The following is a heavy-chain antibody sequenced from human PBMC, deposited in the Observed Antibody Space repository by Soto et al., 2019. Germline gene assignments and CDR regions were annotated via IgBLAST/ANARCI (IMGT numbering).Heavy chain of an antibody. V-gene: IGHV1-2*02. CDR1: GYTFTGYY. D-gene: IGHD3-10*01. J-gene: IGHJ6*02. Sequence: GASVKVSCKASGYTFTGYYMHWVRQAPGQGLEWMGWINPNSGGTNCAQKFQGRVTMTRDTSISTAYMELSRLRSDDTAVYYCVYMVRGYHGMDVWGQGTTVTVSS. CDR2: INPNSGGT. CDR3: VYMVRGYHGMDV.